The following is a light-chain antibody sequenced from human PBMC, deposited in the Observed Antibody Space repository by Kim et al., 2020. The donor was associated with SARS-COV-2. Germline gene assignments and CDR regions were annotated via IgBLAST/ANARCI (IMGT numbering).Light chain of an antibody. J-gene: IGKJ2*01. Sequence: SLSPGEKAALSSRASQTVSSDLAWYQHKPGQSPGLLIYGSSTMDTGIPDRFSGSGSGTEFTLDISSLQSEDFAVYYCQQYNTWYTFGPGTKLEI. CDR2: GSS. CDR3: QQYNTWYT. V-gene: IGKV3-15*01. CDR1: QTVSSD.